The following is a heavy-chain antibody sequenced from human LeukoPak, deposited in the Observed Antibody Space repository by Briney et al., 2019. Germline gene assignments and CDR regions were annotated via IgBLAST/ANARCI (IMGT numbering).Heavy chain of an antibody. CDR3: ARGYYANYFDY. V-gene: IGHV3-48*01. Sequence: GGSLRLSCAGSGFTSSSQSMNWVRQAPGKGLEWVSYISSSSSTIYYADSVKGRFTISRDNAKNSLYLQMNSLRAEDTAVYYCARGYYANYFDYWGQGTLVTVSS. CDR1: GFTSSSQS. D-gene: IGHD1-26*01. CDR2: ISSSSSTI. J-gene: IGHJ4*02.